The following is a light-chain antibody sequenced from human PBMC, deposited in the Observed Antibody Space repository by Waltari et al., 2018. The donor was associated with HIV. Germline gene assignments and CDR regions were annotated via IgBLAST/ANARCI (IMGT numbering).Light chain of an antibody. CDR2: VKSDGSH. V-gene: IGLV4-69*01. Sequence: QLMLTQSPSASASLGTSVQLTCTLSRRHNTFAIAWHQQQPGKGPRVLMKVKSDGSHRKGDGIPDRFSGSSAGAERYLIISRLQAEDEADYYCQTWGAGTQVFGGGTKLTVL. J-gene: IGLJ3*02. CDR1: RRHNTFA. CDR3: QTWGAGTQV.